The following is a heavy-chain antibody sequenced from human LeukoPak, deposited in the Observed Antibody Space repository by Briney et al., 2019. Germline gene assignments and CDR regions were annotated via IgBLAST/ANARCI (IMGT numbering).Heavy chain of an antibody. Sequence: LRLSXAVXXIXVSXYWMHWVRQVPGKGLVWVSRIHSDGSTTDYADSVKGRFTITRDSAKNTLYLEMNSLRVEDTAVYYCTRDANHYGGMDVWGQGTTVTVSS. CDR2: IHSDGSTT. CDR1: XIXVSXYW. V-gene: IGHV3-74*01. CDR3: TRDANHYGGMDV. J-gene: IGHJ6*02.